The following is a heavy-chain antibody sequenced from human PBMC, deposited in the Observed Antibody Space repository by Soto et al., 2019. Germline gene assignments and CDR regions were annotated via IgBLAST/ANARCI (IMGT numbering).Heavy chain of an antibody. CDR1: GGSFSSFA. CDR2: SIPLFGTT. D-gene: IGHD2-2*01. CDR3: ARRGYYSSPTCYRGAFDI. Sequence: QVQLVQSGAEVKNPGSSVKVSCKASGGSFSSFAINWVRQAPGQGLEWMGGSIPLFGTTNYAQKFQGRVTITADKSTGTAYMELNSLRSEDTAVYYCARRGYYSSPTCYRGAFDIWGQGTMVTVSS. J-gene: IGHJ3*02. V-gene: IGHV1-69*06.